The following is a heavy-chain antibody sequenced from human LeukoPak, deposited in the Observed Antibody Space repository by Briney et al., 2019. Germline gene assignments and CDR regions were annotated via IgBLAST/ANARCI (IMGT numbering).Heavy chain of an antibody. CDR1: GFTFSRYS. J-gene: IGHJ4*02. CDR2: ISSSTSTI. V-gene: IGHV3-48*01. CDR3: ARDRVSGSSWYDVFDY. Sequence: GGSLRLSCAASGFTFSRYSMNWVRQAPGKGLEWVSYISSSTSTIYYADSVKGRFTISRDNAKNSLYLQMNSLKAEDTAVYYCARDRVSGSSWYDVFDYWGQGTLVAVSS. D-gene: IGHD6-13*01.